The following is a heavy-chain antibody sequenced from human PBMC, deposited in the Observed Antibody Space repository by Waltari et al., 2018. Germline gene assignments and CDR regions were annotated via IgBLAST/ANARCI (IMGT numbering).Heavy chain of an antibody. CDR3: TRRRYDSYYYYYGMDV. Sequence: GLEWVGCIRSKANSYATAYAASVKGRFTISRDDSKNTAYLQMNSLKTEDTAVYYCTRRRYDSYYYYYGMDVWGQGTTVTVSS. CDR2: IRSKANSYAT. J-gene: IGHJ6*02. D-gene: IGHD3-3*01. V-gene: IGHV3-73*01.